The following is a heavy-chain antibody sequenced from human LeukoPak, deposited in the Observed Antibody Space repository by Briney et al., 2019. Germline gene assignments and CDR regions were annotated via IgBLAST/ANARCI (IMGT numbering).Heavy chain of an antibody. Sequence: PGGSLRLSCAASGFTFSSYVMHWVRQAPGKGLEWVAFIRYDGSNKYYSDSVKGRFTISRDNSKNTLYLQMNSLRAEDTAVYYCAKDVEMATIGIDYWGQGTLVTVSS. CDR3: AKDVEMATIGIDY. V-gene: IGHV3-30*02. J-gene: IGHJ4*02. CDR2: IRYDGSNK. D-gene: IGHD5-24*01. CDR1: GFTFSSYV.